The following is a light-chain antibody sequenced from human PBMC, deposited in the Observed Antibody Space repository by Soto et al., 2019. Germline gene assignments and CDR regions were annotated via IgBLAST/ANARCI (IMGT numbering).Light chain of an antibody. J-gene: IGLJ7*01. V-gene: IGLV1-44*01. Sequence: QSVLTQTPSLSATPGQRVTLSCSGSSSNIGSNFVYWYQQFPGTAPKLLIYSNNQRPSGVPGRFSASTSGTSASLAISGLQSDDEADYYCATWDDDLNAAVFGGGTQLTVL. CDR1: SSNIGSNF. CDR2: SNN. CDR3: ATWDDDLNAAV.